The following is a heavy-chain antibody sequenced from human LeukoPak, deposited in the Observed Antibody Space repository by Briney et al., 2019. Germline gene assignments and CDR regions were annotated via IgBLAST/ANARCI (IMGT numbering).Heavy chain of an antibody. D-gene: IGHD3-10*01. CDR2: INHRGST. Sequence: SETLSLTCAVYGGSFSGYYWSWIRQPPGKGLEWIGEINHRGSTNYNPSLKSRVTISVDTSKNQFSLKLSSVTAADTAVYYCARGLPMVRGVNWFDPWGQGTLVTVSS. J-gene: IGHJ5*02. CDR1: GGSFSGYY. V-gene: IGHV4-34*01. CDR3: ARGLPMVRGVNWFDP.